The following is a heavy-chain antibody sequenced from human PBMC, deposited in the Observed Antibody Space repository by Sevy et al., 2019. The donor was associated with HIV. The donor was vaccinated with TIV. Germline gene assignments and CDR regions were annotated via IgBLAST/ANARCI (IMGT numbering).Heavy chain of an antibody. CDR2: ISSSSSYI. CDR3: ARVEVPAAMEQPALYYMDV. D-gene: IGHD2-2*01. V-gene: IGHV3-21*01. Sequence: GGSLRLSCAASGFTFSSYSMNWVRQAPGKGLEWVSSISSSSSYIYYADSVKGRFTISRDNAKNSLYLQMNSLRAEDTAVYYCARVEVPAAMEQPALYYMDVWGKGTTVTVSS. CDR1: GFTFSSYS. J-gene: IGHJ6*03.